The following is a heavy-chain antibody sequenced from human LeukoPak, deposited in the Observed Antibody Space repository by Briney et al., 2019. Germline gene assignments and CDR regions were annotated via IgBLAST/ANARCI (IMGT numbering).Heavy chain of an antibody. J-gene: IGHJ4*02. CDR2: ISAYNGNT. Sequence: ASVKVSCKASGYTFTSYGISWVRQAPGQGLEWMGWISAYNGNTNYAQKLQGRVTMTTDTSTSTAYMELRSLRSDDTAVYYCARDSNWNYLYYFDYWGQGTLVTVSS. D-gene: IGHD1-7*01. V-gene: IGHV1-18*01. CDR3: ARDSNWNYLYYFDY. CDR1: GYTFTSYG.